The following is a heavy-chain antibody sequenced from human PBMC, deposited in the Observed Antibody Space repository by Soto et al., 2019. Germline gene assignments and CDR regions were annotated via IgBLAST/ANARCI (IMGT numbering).Heavy chain of an antibody. CDR1: GFTFSSHA. D-gene: IGHD6-25*01. J-gene: IGHJ6*02. Sequence: EVQLVESGGGLVQPGGSLRLFCAASGFTFSSHAMTWVRQAPGKGLEWLSIISDSGDTRYYADSVKGRITISRDNSRNAVYLEINSLRAEDTAVYHCAKGRGGGFYYYGLDVWGPGTTVTVSS. V-gene: IGHV3-23*04. CDR2: ISDSGDTR. CDR3: AKGRGGGFYYYGLDV.